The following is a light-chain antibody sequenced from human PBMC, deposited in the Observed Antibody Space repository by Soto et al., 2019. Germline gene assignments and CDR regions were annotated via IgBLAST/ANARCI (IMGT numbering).Light chain of an antibody. CDR2: DAS. J-gene: IGKJ4*01. V-gene: IGKV1-33*01. Sequence: DIQMTQSPSSLSASVGDRVTITCRASQDMKNYLNWYQHKPGKAPQLLIYDASFLETGVPPRFSGSGSGTDFTFTITSLQPEDIATYYCQQSDHVPFFGGGTKVEIK. CDR3: QQSDHVPF. CDR1: QDMKNY.